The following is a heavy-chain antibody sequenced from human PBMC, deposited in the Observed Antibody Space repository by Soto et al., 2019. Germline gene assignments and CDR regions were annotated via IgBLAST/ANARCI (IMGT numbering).Heavy chain of an antibody. CDR1: GFTFSSYW. D-gene: IGHD3-3*01. J-gene: IGHJ4*02. CDR2: INSDGSST. Sequence: EVQLVESGGGLVQPGGSLRLSCAASGFTFSSYWMHWVRQAPGKGLVWVSRINSDGSSTSYADSVKGRFTISRDNAKNTLDLQMNSLRAEDTAVYYCARSQRRRDYDFWSGYPYDYFDYWGQGTLVTVSS. CDR3: ARSQRRRDYDFWSGYPYDYFDY. V-gene: IGHV3-74*01.